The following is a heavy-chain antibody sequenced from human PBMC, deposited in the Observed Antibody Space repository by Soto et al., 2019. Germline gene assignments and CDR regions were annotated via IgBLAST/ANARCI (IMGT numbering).Heavy chain of an antibody. D-gene: IGHD3-3*01. Sequence: KPPDTLSLTCTVSGGSISTGGHYWYWVRQHPGMGLECIGYIDYSGSTYYNPSLKSRVTIEVDTSNNQFSLKLSSVTAADTAVYYCATNGDYDDGSGLKYFQYWGQGTLVTVSS. V-gene: IGHV4-31*03. CDR1: GGSISTGGHY. CDR3: ATNGDYDDGSGLKYFQY. CDR2: IDYSGST. J-gene: IGHJ1*01.